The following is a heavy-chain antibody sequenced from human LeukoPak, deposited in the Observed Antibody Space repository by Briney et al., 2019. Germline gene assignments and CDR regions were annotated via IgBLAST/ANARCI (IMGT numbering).Heavy chain of an antibody. CDR1: GGSISSCY. V-gene: IGHV4-59*08. CDR2: IYYSGST. CDR3: ARLFISARPNDFASWFDP. Sequence: SETLSLTCTVSGGSISSCYWSWIRQPPGKGLEWIGYIYYSGSTNYNPSLKSRVTISVDTSKNQFSLKLSSVTAADTAVYYCARLFISARPNDFASWFDPWGQGTLVTVSS. J-gene: IGHJ5*02. D-gene: IGHD3-3*01.